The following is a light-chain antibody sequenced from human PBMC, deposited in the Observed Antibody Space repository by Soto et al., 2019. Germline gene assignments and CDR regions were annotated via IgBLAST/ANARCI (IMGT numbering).Light chain of an antibody. J-gene: IGLJ2*01. CDR3: GSYTSSSTLV. V-gene: IGLV2-14*01. CDR1: SSDVGGYNS. CDR2: DVS. Sequence: QSVLTQPASVSGSPGQSITLSCTGTSSDVGGYNSVSWYQQHPGKAPKVMIYDVSNRPSGVSNRFSGSKSGNTASLTISGLQAEDEADYYCGSYTSSSTLVFGGGTKLTVL.